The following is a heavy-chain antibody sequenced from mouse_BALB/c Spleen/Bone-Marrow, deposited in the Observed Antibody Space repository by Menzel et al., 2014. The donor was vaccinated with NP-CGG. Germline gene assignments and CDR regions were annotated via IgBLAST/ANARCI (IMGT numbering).Heavy chain of an antibody. V-gene: IGHV5-17*02. J-gene: IGHJ4*01. CDR1: GFTFSSFG. CDR2: ISSGSSTI. Sequence: EVQLVESGGGLAQPGGSRKLSCAASGFTFSSFGMHWVRQAPEKGLEWVAYISSGSSTIYYADTVKGRFTISRDNPKNTLFLQMTSLRSEYTAMYYCVRSYDSYAMAFWGQGTSVTVSS. CDR3: VRSYDSYAMAF.